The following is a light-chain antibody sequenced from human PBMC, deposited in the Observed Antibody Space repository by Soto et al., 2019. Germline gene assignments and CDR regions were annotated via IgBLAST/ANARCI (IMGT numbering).Light chain of an antibody. V-gene: IGLV2-14*01. CDR1: SSGVGGYNY. CDR2: DVS. J-gene: IGLJ1*01. CDR3: SSYTSGSTRYV. Sequence: QSALTQPASVSGSPGQSITISCTGTSSGVGGYNYVSWYQQHPGKAPKLMIYDVSNRPSGVSNRFSGSKSGSTASLTISGLQAEDEADYYCSSYTSGSTRYVFGTGTKLTVL.